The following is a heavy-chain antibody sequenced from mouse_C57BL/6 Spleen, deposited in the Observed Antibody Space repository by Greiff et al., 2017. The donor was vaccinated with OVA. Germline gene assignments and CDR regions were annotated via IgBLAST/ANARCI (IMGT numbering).Heavy chain of an antibody. CDR3: AHTVVATWYFDV. D-gene: IGHD1-1*01. CDR2: IYPGSGST. V-gene: IGHV1-55*01. Sequence: QVQLQQPGAELVKPGASVKMSCKASGYTFTSYWITWVKQRPGQGLEWIGDIYPGSGSTNYNEKFKSKATLTVDTSSSTAYMHLSSLTSEDSAVYYCAHTVVATWYFDVWGTGTTVTVSS. J-gene: IGHJ1*03. CDR1: GYTFTSYW.